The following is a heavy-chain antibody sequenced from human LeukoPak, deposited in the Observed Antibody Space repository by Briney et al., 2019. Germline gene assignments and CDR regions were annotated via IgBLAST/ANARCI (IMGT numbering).Heavy chain of an antibody. CDR3: ARGRLRYFDWLCGMDV. D-gene: IGHD3-9*01. V-gene: IGHV1-18*01. CDR1: GYTFTSYG. CDR2: ISAYNGNT. J-gene: IGHJ6*02. Sequence: ASVKVSCKASGYTFTSYGISWVRQAPGQGLEWMGWISAYNGNTNYARKLQGRVTMTTDTSTSTAYMELRSLRSDDTAVYYCARGRLRYFDWLCGMDVWGQGTTVTVSS.